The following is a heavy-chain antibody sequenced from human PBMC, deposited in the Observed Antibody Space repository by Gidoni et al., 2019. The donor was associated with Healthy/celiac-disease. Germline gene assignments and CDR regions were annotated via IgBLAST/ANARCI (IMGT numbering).Heavy chain of an antibody. CDR1: GGSISSSSYY. V-gene: IGHV4-39*01. D-gene: IGHD2-2*01. CDR3: ARRAVVPAAISPHNWFDP. Sequence: QLQLQESGPGLVKPSETLSLTCTVSGGSISSSSYYWGWIRQPPGKGLEWIGSIYYSGSTYYNPSLKSRVTISVDTSKNQFSLKLSSVTAADTAVYYCARRAVVPAAISPHNWFDPWGQGTLVTVSS. J-gene: IGHJ5*02. CDR2: IYYSGST.